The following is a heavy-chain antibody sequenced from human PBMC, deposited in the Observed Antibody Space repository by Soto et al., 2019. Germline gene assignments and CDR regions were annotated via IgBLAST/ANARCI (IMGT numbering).Heavy chain of an antibody. Sequence: XSVNVSCEASGYIFNRYGFNWVRQAPGQGLEWMGRISAFNGYTNFAQKFQGRVTLTTDTSTNTAYMELSSLRSDDTAIYYCARGRGVVIPAGTPDAFDVRGQETMVTVS. J-gene: IGHJ3*01. CDR1: GYIFNRYG. D-gene: IGHD2-21*01. V-gene: IGHV1-18*01. CDR3: ARGRGVVIPAGTPDAFDV. CDR2: ISAFNGYT.